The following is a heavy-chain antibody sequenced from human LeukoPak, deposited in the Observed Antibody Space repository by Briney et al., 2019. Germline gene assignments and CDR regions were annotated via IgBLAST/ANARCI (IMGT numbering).Heavy chain of an antibody. D-gene: IGHD6-19*01. J-gene: IGHJ4*02. CDR2: IYTSGST. CDR1: GGSISSGSYY. Sequence: SETLSLTCTVSGGSISSGSYYWSWIRQPAGKGLEWIGRIYTSGSTNYNPSPKSRVTISVDTSKNQFSLKLSSVTAADTAVYYCARGAVAGPYDYWGQGTLVTVSS. CDR3: ARGAVAGPYDY. V-gene: IGHV4-61*02.